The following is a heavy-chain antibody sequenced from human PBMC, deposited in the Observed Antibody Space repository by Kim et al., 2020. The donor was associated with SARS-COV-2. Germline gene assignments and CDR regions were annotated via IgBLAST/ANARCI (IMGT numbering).Heavy chain of an antibody. D-gene: IGHD3-3*01. Sequence: GGSLRLSCAASGFTFSDYYMSWIRQAPGKGLEWVSYISSSSSYTNYADSVKGRFTISRDNAKNSLYLQMNSLRAEDTAVYYCARSPTRITIFGVVIYYGMDVWGQGTTVTVSS. CDR1: GFTFSDYY. CDR2: ISSSSSYT. J-gene: IGHJ6*02. CDR3: ARSPTRITIFGVVIYYGMDV. V-gene: IGHV3-11*06.